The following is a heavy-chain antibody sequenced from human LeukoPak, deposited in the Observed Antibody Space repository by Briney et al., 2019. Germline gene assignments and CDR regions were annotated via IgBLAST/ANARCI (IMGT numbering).Heavy chain of an antibody. V-gene: IGHV3-23*01. D-gene: IGHD6-13*01. J-gene: IGHJ3*02. CDR3: ATMGIAAHGAFDI. CDR1: GFTFSSYA. CDR2: IGGSGRRT. Sequence: GGSLRLSCSASGFTFSSYAMTWVRQAPGKGLEWVSAIGGSGRRTYYAYSVKGRFTISTDNSNNTLYLQMSSLRAEDTAVYYCATMGIAAHGAFDIWGQGTMVTVSS.